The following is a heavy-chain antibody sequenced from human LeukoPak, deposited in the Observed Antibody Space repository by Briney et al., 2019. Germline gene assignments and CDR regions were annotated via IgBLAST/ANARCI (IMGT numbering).Heavy chain of an antibody. CDR1: GFTVSSNY. D-gene: IGHD3-3*01. J-gene: IGHJ6*02. CDR3: ASLRFLEWSPDGMDV. CDR2: IYSGGST. Sequence: GSLRLSCAASGFTVSSNYMSWVRQAPGKGLEWVSVIYSGGSTYYADSVKGRFTISRDSSKNTLYLQMNSLRAEDTAVYYCASLRFLEWSPDGMDVWGQGTTVTVSS. V-gene: IGHV3-66*02.